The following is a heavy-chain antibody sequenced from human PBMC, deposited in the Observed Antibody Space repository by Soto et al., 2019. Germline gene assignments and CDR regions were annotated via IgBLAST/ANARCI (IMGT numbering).Heavy chain of an antibody. CDR2: IYPGNSNT. D-gene: IGHD2-15*01. Sequence: EASLKVSCKGSGYGLSIHWVAWLRQMPWKGLEWVGFIYPGNSNTMYSPSFQGHVTISADTALSTAYLQWDTLKPSDTAMYFCASASHCNGGNCPMGGFDMWGQGTMVTASS. V-gene: IGHV5-51*01. CDR1: GYGLSIHW. CDR3: ASASHCNGGNCPMGGFDM. J-gene: IGHJ3*02.